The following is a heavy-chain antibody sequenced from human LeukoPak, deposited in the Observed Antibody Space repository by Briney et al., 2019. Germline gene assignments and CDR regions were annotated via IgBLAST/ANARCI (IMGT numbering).Heavy chain of an antibody. CDR3: ARRARLGYCSSTSCPHHDAFDI. J-gene: IGHJ3*02. Sequence: SETLSLTCTVSGGSISSYYWSWIRQPPGKGLEWIGYIYYSGSTNYNPSLKSRVTISVDTSKNQFSLKLSSVTAADTAVYYCARRARLGYCSSTSCPHHDAFDIWGQGTMVTVSS. CDR2: IYYSGST. CDR1: GGSISSYY. V-gene: IGHV4-59*01. D-gene: IGHD2-2*01.